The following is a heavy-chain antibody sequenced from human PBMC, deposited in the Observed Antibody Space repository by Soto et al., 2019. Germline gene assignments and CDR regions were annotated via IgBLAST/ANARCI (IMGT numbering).Heavy chain of an antibody. CDR2: IYYSGST. J-gene: IGHJ5*02. Sequence: PSETLSLTCTVSGGSISSSSYYWGWIRQPPGKGLEWIGNIYYSGSTYYNPSLKSRVTISVDTSKNQFSLKLSSVTAADTAVYYCARDRVRYYDFPGVGGWFDPWGQGTLVTVSS. CDR3: ARDRVRYYDFPGVGGWFDP. CDR1: GGSISSSSYY. D-gene: IGHD3-3*01. V-gene: IGHV4-39*07.